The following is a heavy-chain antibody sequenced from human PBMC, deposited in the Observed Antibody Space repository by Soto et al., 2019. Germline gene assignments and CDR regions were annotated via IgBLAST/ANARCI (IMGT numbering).Heavy chain of an antibody. V-gene: IGHV3-48*02. CDR3: ARGITMVRGVIIGGWFDP. Sequence: EVQLVESGGGLVQPGGSLRLSCAASGFTFSSYSMNWVRQAPGKGLEWVSYISSSSSTIYYADSVKGRFTISRDNANNSLYLQMNSLRDEDTAVYYCARGITMVRGVIIGGWFDPWGQGTLVTVSS. J-gene: IGHJ5*02. D-gene: IGHD3-10*01. CDR1: GFTFSSYS. CDR2: ISSSSSTI.